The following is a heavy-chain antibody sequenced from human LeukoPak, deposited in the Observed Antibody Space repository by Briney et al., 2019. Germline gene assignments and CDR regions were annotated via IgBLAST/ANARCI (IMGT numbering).Heavy chain of an antibody. V-gene: IGHV3-7*01. CDR3: AREGVVVVPAAPYYYYYYMDV. D-gene: IGHD2-2*01. J-gene: IGHJ6*03. CDR2: IKQDGSEK. CDR1: GFTFSSYR. Sequence: GGSLRLSCAASGFTFSSYRMSWVRQAPGKGLEWVANIKQDGSEKYYVDSVKGRFTISRDNAKNSLYLQMNSLRAEDTAVYYCAREGVVVVPAAPYYYYYYMDVWGKGTTVTISS.